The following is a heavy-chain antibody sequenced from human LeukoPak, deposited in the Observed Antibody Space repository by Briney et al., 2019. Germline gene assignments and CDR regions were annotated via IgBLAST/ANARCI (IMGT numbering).Heavy chain of an antibody. V-gene: IGHV3-23*01. CDR3: ARERVGATSNWFDP. D-gene: IGHD1-26*01. CDR2: ISGSGGST. J-gene: IGHJ5*02. Sequence: GGSLRLSCAASGFTFSSYAMSWVRQAPGKGLEWVSAISGSGGSTYYADSVKGRFTISRDNAKNSLFLQMNSLRDEDTAVYYCARERVGATSNWFDPWGQGTLVTVSS. CDR1: GFTFSSYA.